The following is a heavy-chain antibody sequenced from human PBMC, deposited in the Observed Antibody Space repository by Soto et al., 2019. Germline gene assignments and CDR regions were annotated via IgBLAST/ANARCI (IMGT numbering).Heavy chain of an antibody. J-gene: IGHJ3*01. CDR2: ISGDGEST. CDR1: GFSFSKFA. D-gene: IGHD3-22*01. V-gene: IGHV3-23*01. Sequence: EVQLLESGGGVVQPGGALRLSCAASGFSFSKFAVSWVRQAPGKGLEWGSAISGDGESTFYVDSVKGRFTISRDNSKNALFLQMNALRVEDTAVYYCASDWGDDSAFYDAFQVWGQGTMVSVSS. CDR3: ASDWGDDSAFYDAFQV.